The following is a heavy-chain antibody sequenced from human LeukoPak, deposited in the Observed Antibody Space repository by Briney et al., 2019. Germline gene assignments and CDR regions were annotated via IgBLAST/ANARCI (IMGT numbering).Heavy chain of an antibody. D-gene: IGHD6-13*01. V-gene: IGHV1-18*01. CDR1: GYTFTSYG. J-gene: IGHJ4*02. Sequence: ASVKVSCKASGYTFTSYGISWVQQAPGQGLEWMGWISAYNGNTNYAQKLQGRVTMTTDTSTSTAYMELRSLRSDDTAVYYCARVWPYSSSWYFPEFDYWGQGTLVTVSS. CDR2: ISAYNGNT. CDR3: ARVWPYSSSWYFPEFDY.